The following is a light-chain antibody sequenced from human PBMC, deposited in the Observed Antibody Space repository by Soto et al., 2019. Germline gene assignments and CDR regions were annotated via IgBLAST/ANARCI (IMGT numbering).Light chain of an antibody. J-gene: IGKJ1*01. V-gene: IGKV3-15*01. Sequence: EIVMTQSPGTLSVSPGERATLSCRASQSVSSNLAWYQQKPGQAPRLLIYGASTRATGIPARFSGSGSETEFTLTISSLQSEDFAVYCCQQFYNWPRTFGQGTKV. CDR1: QSVSSN. CDR2: GAS. CDR3: QQFYNWPRT.